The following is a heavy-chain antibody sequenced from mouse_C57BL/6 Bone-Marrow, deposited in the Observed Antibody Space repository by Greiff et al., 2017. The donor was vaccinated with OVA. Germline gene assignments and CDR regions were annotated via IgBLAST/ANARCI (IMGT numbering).Heavy chain of an antibody. Sequence: VQLQQSGPELVKPGASVKLSCKASGYTFTSYDINWVKQRPGQGLEWIGWIYPRDGSNKYNEKFKGKATLTVDTSSSTAYMELHSLTSEDSAVYFCARSGPYYFDYWGQGTTLTVSS. J-gene: IGHJ2*01. CDR3: ARSGPYYFDY. D-gene: IGHD4-1*01. CDR2: IYPRDGSN. CDR1: GYTFTSYD. V-gene: IGHV1-85*01.